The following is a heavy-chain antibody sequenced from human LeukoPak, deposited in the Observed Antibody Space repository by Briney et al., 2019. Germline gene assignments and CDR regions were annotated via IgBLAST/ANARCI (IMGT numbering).Heavy chain of an antibody. D-gene: IGHD2-15*01. CDR2: INPNSGGT. CDR1: GYTFTGYY. CDR3: ARAGYCSGGSCYYYYGMDV. V-gene: IGHV1-2*04. J-gene: IGHJ6*02. Sequence: ASVNVSCKASGYTFTGYYMHWVRQAPGQGLEWMGWINPNSGGTNYAQKFQGWVTMTRDTSISTAYMELSRLRSDDTAVYYCARAGYCSGGSCYYYYGMDVWGQGTTVTVSS.